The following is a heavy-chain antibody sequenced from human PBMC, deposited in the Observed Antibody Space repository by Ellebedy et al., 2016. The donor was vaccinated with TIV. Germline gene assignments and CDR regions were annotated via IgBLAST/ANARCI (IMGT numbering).Heavy chain of an antibody. CDR3: TTGGRIVVVTAIPLLDY. D-gene: IGHD2-21*02. J-gene: IGHJ4*02. Sequence: GGSLRLXXAASRFTFRNAWLSWVPQAPGKGLEWVGRIKSKPDGGTTDYAAPVKGRFTISRDDSKNTLYLQMNSLKTEDTAVYYCTTGGRIVVVTAIPLLDYWGQGTLVTVSS. CDR2: IKSKPDGGTT. V-gene: IGHV3-15*01. CDR1: RFTFRNAW.